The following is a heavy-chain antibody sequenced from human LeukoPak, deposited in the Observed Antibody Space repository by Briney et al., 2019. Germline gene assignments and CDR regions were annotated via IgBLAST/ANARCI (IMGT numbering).Heavy chain of an antibody. CDR1: GGSISSYY. V-gene: IGHV4-59*01. J-gene: IGHJ4*02. D-gene: IGHD3-16*01. CDR2: IYYSGST. CDR3: ARGRGYFDY. Sequence: SETLSLTCAVSGGSISSYYWSWIRQPPGKGLEWIGYIYYSGSTNHNPSLKSRVTISVDTSKNQFSLKLSAVTAADTAVYYCARGRGYFDYWGQGTLVTVSS.